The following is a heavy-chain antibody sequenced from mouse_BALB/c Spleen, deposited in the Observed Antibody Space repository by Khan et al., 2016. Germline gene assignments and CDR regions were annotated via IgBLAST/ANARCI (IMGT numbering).Heavy chain of an antibody. CDR3: AREGLRRGFAY. D-gene: IGHD2-4*01. Sequence: EVELVESGGGLVKPGGSLKLSCAASGFTFSDYYMYRVRQTPEKRLEWVATISDGGSYTYYPDSVKGRFTISRDNAKNKLYLQLSSLKAEETAMYCCAREGLRRGFAYWGQGTLVTVSA. J-gene: IGHJ3*01. CDR1: GFTFSDYY. V-gene: IGHV5-4*02. CDR2: ISDGGSYT.